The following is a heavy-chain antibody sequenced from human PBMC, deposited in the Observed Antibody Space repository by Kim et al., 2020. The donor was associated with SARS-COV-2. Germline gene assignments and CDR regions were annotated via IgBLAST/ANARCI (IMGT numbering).Heavy chain of an antibody. CDR3: AKGLLRGYDSSGSTDFDY. CDR2: ISYDGSNK. CDR1: GFTFSSYG. Sequence: GGSLRLSCAASGFTFSSYGMHWVRQAPGKGLEWVAVISYDGSNKYYADSVKGRFTISRDNSKNTLYLQMNSLRAEDTAVYYCAKGLLRGYDSSGSTDFDYWGQGTLVTVSS. D-gene: IGHD3-22*01. J-gene: IGHJ4*02. V-gene: IGHV3-30*18.